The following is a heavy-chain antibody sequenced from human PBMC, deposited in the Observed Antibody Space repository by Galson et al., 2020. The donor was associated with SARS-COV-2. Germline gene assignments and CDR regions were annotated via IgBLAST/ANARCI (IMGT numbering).Heavy chain of an antibody. CDR2: ISYDGTKK. V-gene: IGHV3-30*03. Sequence: GESLKISCVASGFTFSNFVMHWVRQAPGKGLEWVAVISYDGTKKYYADSVKGRFTFPRDNSRNTAHLQMNSLRPEDTALYYCAREYIPGSRSAAGPGHNYGMDVWGQGTTVTVSS. CDR3: AREYIPGSRSAAGPGHNYGMDV. CDR1: GFTFSNFV. D-gene: IGHD6-13*01. J-gene: IGHJ6*02.